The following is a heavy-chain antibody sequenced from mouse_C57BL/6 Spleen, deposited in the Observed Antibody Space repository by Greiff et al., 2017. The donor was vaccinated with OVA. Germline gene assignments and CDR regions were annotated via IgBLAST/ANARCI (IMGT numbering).Heavy chain of an antibody. Sequence: ESGPGLVKPSQSLSLTCSVTGYSITSGYYWNWIRQFPGNKLEWMGYISYDGSNNYNPSLKNRISITRDTSKNHFFLKLNSVTTEDTATYYCARGHYYGSSNYAMDYWGQGTSVTVSS. CDR3: ARGHYYGSSNYAMDY. J-gene: IGHJ4*01. D-gene: IGHD1-1*01. V-gene: IGHV3-6*01. CDR2: ISYDGSN. CDR1: GYSITSGYY.